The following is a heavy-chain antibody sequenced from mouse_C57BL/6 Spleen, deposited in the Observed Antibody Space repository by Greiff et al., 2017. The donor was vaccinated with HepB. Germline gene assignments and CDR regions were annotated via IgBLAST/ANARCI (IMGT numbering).Heavy chain of an antibody. D-gene: IGHD4-1*01. Sequence: EVQLQQSGPELVKPGASVKISCKASGYTFTDYYMNWVKQSHGKSLEWIGDINPNNGGTSYNQKFKGKATLTVDKSSSTAYMELRSLTSEDSAVYYCARGLGRGFAYWGQGTLVTVSA. CDR3: ARGLGRGFAY. J-gene: IGHJ3*01. V-gene: IGHV1-26*01. CDR2: INPNNGGT. CDR1: GYTFTDYY.